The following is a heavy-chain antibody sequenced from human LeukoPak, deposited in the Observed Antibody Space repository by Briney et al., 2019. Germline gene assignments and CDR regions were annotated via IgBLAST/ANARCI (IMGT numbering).Heavy chain of an antibody. D-gene: IGHD3-22*01. J-gene: IGHJ4*02. Sequence: VASVKVSCKASGYTFTSYDVSWVRQAPGQGLEWMGWISAYIGNTNYAQTLQGRVTMTTDTSTSTAYMELRSLRSDDTAVYYCARDYYDSSGQLRYFDYWGQGTLVTVSS. V-gene: IGHV1-18*01. CDR2: ISAYIGNT. CDR1: GYTFTSYD. CDR3: ARDYYDSSGQLRYFDY.